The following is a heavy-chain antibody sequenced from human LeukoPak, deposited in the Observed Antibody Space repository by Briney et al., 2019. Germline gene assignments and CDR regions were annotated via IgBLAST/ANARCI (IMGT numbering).Heavy chain of an antibody. J-gene: IGHJ5*02. CDR3: ARAGSGWFDP. V-gene: IGHV4-59*08. CDR1: GGSISGYY. Sequence: PSETLSLTCTVSGGSISGYYWSWIRRPPGKGLEWIGYIYSSGSPNYTPSLKSRVTISVDTSKNQFSLRLYSVTAADTAVYYCARAGSGWFDPWGQGSLVTVSS. CDR2: IYSSGSP. D-gene: IGHD2-15*01.